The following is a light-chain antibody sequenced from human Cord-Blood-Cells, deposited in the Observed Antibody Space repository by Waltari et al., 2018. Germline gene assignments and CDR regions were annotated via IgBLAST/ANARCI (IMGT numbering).Light chain of an antibody. V-gene: IGLV2-11*01. CDR2: DVS. Sequence: QSALTQPRPVSGSPGQSVTISCTGTSSDAGGYHYVAWYQQHPGKAPKLMIYDVSKRPSGVPDRFSGSKSGNTASLTISGLQAEDEADYYCCAYAGSSWVFGGGTKLTVL. J-gene: IGLJ3*02. CDR1: SSDAGGYHY. CDR3: CAYAGSSWV.